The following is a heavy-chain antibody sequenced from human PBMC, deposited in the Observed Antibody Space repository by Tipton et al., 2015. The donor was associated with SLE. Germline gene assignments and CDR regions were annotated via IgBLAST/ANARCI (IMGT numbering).Heavy chain of an antibody. CDR3: ARDLDKGHWFDP. J-gene: IGHJ5*02. CDR2: ISGSGGST. Sequence: SLRLSCAASGFTFSNYAMNWVRQAPGKGLEWVSVISGSGGSTYYADSVKGRFTISRDNSKNTLYLQVNSLRDEDTAVYYCARDLDKGHWFDPWGQGTLVTVSS. V-gene: IGHV3-23*01. D-gene: IGHD3-9*01. CDR1: GFTFSNYA.